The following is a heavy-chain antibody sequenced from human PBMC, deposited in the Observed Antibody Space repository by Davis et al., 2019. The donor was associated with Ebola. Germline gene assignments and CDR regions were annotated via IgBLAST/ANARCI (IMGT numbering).Heavy chain of an antibody. CDR1: GGTFSSYA. J-gene: IGHJ6*02. Sequence: AASVKVSCKASGGTFSSYAISWVRQAPGQGLEWMGWISAGIGHTGYSQTFQDRVTITTNTSASTAYMEMSSLQFEDTAVYFCAREPPAANHYYYGMDVWGQGTSVTVSS. D-gene: IGHD2-2*01. CDR2: ISAGIGHT. CDR3: AREPPAANHYYYGMDV. V-gene: IGHV1-3*01.